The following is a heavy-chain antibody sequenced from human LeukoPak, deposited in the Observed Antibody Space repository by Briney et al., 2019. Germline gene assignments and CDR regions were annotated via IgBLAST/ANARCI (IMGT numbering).Heavy chain of an antibody. CDR3: AADGRDLYSGSYSPFDY. CDR1: GFTFTSSA. CDR2: IVVGSGNT. Sequence: SVKVSCKASGFTFTSSAMQWVRQARGQRLEWTGWIVVGSGNTNYAQKFQERVTITRDMSTSTAYMELSSLRSEDTAVYYCAADGRDLYSGSYSPFDYWGQGTLVTVSS. J-gene: IGHJ4*02. D-gene: IGHD1-26*01. V-gene: IGHV1-58*02.